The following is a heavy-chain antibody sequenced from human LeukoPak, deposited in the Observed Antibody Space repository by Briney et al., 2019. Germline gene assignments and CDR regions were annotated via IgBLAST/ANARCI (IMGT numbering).Heavy chain of an antibody. Sequence: SETLSLTCAVYGGSFSGYYWSWIRQPPGKGLEWIGEINHSGSTNYNPSLKSRVTISVDTSKNQFSLKLSSVTAADTAVYYCAKDYGSGSYYPSDAFDIWGQGTMVTVSS. D-gene: IGHD3-10*01. J-gene: IGHJ3*02. V-gene: IGHV4-34*01. CDR3: AKDYGSGSYYPSDAFDI. CDR1: GGSFSGYY. CDR2: INHSGST.